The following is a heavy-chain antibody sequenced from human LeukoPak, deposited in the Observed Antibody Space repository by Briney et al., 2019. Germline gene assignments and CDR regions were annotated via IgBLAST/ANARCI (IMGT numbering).Heavy chain of an antibody. Sequence: SETLSLTCTVSGYSISSDYYWGWIRQPPGKGLEWIGSMFHSGSTYYNPSLKSRVTISIDTSKNQFSLQLSSVTAADTAVYYCARDPPAAAGDYWGQGTLVTVSS. CDR3: ARDPPAAAGDY. CDR2: MFHSGST. D-gene: IGHD6-13*01. CDR1: GYSISSDYY. V-gene: IGHV4-38-2*02. J-gene: IGHJ4*02.